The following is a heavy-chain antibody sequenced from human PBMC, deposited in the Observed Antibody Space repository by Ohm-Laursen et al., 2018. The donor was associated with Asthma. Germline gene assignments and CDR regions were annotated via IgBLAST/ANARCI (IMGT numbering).Heavy chain of an antibody. CDR1: GYTFTSYG. J-gene: IGHJ5*02. CDR3: ARDQRRTDYYDSSGYPNWFDP. V-gene: IGHV1-18*04. Sequence: GASVKVSCKASGYTFTSYGISWVRQAPGQGLEWMGWISAYNGNTNYAQKLQGRVTMTTDTSTSTAYMELRSLRSDDTAVYYCARDQRRTDYYDSSGYPNWFDPWGQGTLVTVSS. D-gene: IGHD3-22*01. CDR2: ISAYNGNT.